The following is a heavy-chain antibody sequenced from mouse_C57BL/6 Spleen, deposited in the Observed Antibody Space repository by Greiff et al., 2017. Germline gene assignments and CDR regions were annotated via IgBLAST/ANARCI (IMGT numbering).Heavy chain of an antibody. V-gene: IGHV1-5*01. D-gene: IGHD1-1*01. CDR3: SRTGLYGSRGYFGV. J-gene: IGHJ1*03. Sequence: VQLQQSGTVLARPGASVKMSCKTSGYTFTSYWMHWVKQRPGQGLEWIGAIYPGNSDTSYNQKFKGKAKLTAVTSASTAYMELSSLTNEDSAVYYCSRTGLYGSRGYFGVWGTGTTVTVSS. CDR1: GYTFTSYW. CDR2: IYPGNSDT.